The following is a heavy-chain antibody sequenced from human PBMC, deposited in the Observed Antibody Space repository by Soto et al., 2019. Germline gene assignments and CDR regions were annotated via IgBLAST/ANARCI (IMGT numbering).Heavy chain of an antibody. CDR3: ARAKDAYYDILTGYYWGVVFDP. Sequence: QVQLVQSGAEVKKPGSSVKVSCKASGGTFSSYAISWVRQAPGQGLEWMGGIIPIFGTANYAQKFQGRVTVTAAESTSTAYVELSSLRSDDTAVYYCARAKDAYYDILTGYYWGVVFDPWGQGTLVTVSS. V-gene: IGHV1-69*12. J-gene: IGHJ5*02. D-gene: IGHD3-9*01. CDR2: IIPIFGTA. CDR1: GGTFSSYA.